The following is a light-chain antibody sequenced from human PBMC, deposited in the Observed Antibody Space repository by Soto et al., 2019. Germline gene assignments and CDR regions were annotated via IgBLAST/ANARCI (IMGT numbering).Light chain of an antibody. CDR3: QQYDNLLT. CDR1: QDISDY. J-gene: IGKJ4*01. V-gene: IGKV1-33*01. CDR2: DAS. Sequence: IRITQSPSSFSASTGDRVTITCQASQDISDYLNWYQQKPGKAPKLLIYDASNLETGVPSRFSGSGSGTDFTFTISSLQPEDIATYYCQQYDNLLTFGGGTKVDIK.